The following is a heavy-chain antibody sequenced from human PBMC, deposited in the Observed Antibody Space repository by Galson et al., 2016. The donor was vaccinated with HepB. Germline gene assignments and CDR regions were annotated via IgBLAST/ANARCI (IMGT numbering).Heavy chain of an antibody. CDR2: IYHSGST. CDR1: GGSMSTYY. Sequence: SETLSLTCTVSGGSMSTYYWSWIRQPPGKGLEWIGYIYHSGSTYYNPSLKSRVTISVDTSKNQFSLRLSSVTAADTAVYYCARDQGATNPGYYYYGMDVWGQGTTVTVSS. J-gene: IGHJ6*02. D-gene: IGHD5-12*01. V-gene: IGHV4-59*12. CDR3: ARDQGATNPGYYYYGMDV.